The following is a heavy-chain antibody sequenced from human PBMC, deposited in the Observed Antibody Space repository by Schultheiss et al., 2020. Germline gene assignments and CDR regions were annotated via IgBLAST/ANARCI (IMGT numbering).Heavy chain of an antibody. CDR1: GGSISSSNW. V-gene: IGHV4-4*02. CDR3: ARHYGDYVYFDF. D-gene: IGHD4-17*01. Sequence: SETLSLTCAVSGGSISSSNWWSWVRQPPGKGLEWIGEINHSGSTNYNPSLKSRVTISVDTSKNQFSLKLSSVTAADTAVYYCARHYGDYVYFDFWGQGTLVTVSS. J-gene: IGHJ4*02. CDR2: INHSGST.